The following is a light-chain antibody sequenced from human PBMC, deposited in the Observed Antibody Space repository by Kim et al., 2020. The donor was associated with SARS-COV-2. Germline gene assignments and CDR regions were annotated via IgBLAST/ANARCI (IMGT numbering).Light chain of an antibody. V-gene: IGLV3-19*01. CDR2: GKN. CDR3: NSRDSNDNVV. J-gene: IGLJ2*01. CDR1: SLRSYY. Sequence: VAWGQTVRITCQGDSLRSYYETWYQQKPGQAPIVVIYGKNNRPSGIPDRFSGSSSGNTASLTIAGTQAGDEADYYCNSRDSNDNVVFGGGTQLTVL.